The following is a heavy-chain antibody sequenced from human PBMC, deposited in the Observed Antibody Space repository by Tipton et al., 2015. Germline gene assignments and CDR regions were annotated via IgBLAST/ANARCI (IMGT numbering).Heavy chain of an antibody. V-gene: IGHV4-59*01. CDR3: ARVSYGDYLAS. CDR2: IFYTGNT. CDR1: GGSISHSY. Sequence: TLSLTCTVSGGSISHSYWRWIRQPPGQGLEWVGYIFYTGNTYYNPSLKSRVIISVDPSKNHLSLKLPSVTAADTAVYYCARVSYGDYLASWGQGTLVTVSS. D-gene: IGHD4-17*01. J-gene: IGHJ4*02.